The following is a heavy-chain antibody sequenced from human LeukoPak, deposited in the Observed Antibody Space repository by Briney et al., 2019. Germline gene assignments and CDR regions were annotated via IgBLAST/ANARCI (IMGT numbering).Heavy chain of an antibody. D-gene: IGHD3-10*01. CDR1: GFTFDDYG. J-gene: IGHJ4*02. Sequence: PGGALRLSCAASGFTFDDYGMSWVRQAPAKGPEWVSGINWNGGSTGYADSVKGRFTISRDNAKNSLYLQMNSLRAEDTALYYCARGPLSPHYYGSGSYLNPFDYWGQGTLVTVSS. CDR2: INWNGGST. CDR3: ARGPLSPHYYGSGSYLNPFDY. V-gene: IGHV3-20*04.